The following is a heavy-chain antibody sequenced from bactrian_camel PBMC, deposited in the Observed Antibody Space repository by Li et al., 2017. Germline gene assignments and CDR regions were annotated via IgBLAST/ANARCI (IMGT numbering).Heavy chain of an antibody. CDR1: GYTYSNYF. CDR2: IDTGVRST. V-gene: IGHV3S40*01. D-gene: IGHD2*01. CDR3: AADCGPRKSDCSGGVCPPADFGY. Sequence: VQLVESGGGSVQAGGSLRLSCAFSGYTYSNYFMGWFRKAPGKEREGVAAIDTGVRSTYYADSVKGRFTISRDNANNTVNLMMNSLKPEDTAMYYCAADCGPRKSDCSGGVCPPADFGYWGQGTQVTVS. J-gene: IGHJ6*01.